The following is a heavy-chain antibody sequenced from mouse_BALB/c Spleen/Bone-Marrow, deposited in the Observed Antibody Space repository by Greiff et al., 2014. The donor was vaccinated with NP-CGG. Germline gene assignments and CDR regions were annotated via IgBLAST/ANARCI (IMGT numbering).Heavy chain of an antibody. Sequence: PTATVDFSRYWMTWVRQAPGKGLEWIGEINPDSSTINYTPSLEDKFIISRDNAKNTLYLQMSKVRSEDTALYYCAGNGYYGWIAYWGQGTLVTVSA. CDR3: AGNGYYGWIAY. J-gene: IGHJ3*01. CDR2: INPDSSTI. V-gene: IGHV4-1*02. CDR1: TVDFSRYW. D-gene: IGHD2-3*01.